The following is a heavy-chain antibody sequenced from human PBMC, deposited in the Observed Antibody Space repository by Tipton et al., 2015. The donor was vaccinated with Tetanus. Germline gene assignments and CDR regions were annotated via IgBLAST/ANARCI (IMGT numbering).Heavy chain of an antibody. J-gene: IGHJ4*02. Sequence: SLRLSCAASGFRFSYSGMHWVRQAPGKGLEWVAVIAFDGENERYADSVKGRFIISRDNSKNTLYLQMNSMRPEDTAFYYCTKEFQRAGIRFFDSWGQGTQVTASS. CDR2: IAFDGENE. V-gene: IGHV3-30*18. CDR1: GFRFSYSG. D-gene: IGHD3-10*01. CDR3: TKEFQRAGIRFFDS.